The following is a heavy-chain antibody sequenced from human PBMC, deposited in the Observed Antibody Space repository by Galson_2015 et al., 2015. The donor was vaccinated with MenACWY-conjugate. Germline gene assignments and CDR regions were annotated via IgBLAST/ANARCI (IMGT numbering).Heavy chain of an antibody. J-gene: IGHJ3*02. V-gene: IGHV3-7*03. Sequence: SLRLSCAASGFTFSSYWMAWVRQAPGKGLEYVANIKQDGSERCYVDSVKGRFTISRDNAKSSLYLHMNSLRAEDTAVYYCARSIAVASQAFDIWGPGTMVTVSS. CDR1: GFTFSSYW. CDR2: IKQDGSER. CDR3: ARSIAVASQAFDI. D-gene: IGHD6-19*01.